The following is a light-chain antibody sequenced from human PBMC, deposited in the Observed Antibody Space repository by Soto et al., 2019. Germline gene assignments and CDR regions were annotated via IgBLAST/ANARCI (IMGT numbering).Light chain of an antibody. CDR3: QQYNSWPPIT. CDR1: QSVSSSY. Sequence: EIVLTQSPGTLSLSPGERATLSCRAIQSVSSSYLAWYQQKPGQAPRLLIYGASSRATGIPDRFSGSGSGTDFTLTISSLEPEDFAVYYCQQYNSWPPITFGQGTRLENK. V-gene: IGKV3-20*01. CDR2: GAS. J-gene: IGKJ5*01.